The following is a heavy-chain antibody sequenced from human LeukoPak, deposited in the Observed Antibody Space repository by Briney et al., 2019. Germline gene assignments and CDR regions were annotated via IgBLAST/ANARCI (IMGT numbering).Heavy chain of an antibody. CDR2: ISAYNGNT. CDR1: GYSFTSYG. CDR3: ARDPKQWLVRFDY. Sequence: GESLKISCKGSGYSFTSYGISWVRQAPGQGLEWMGWISAYNGNTNYAQKLQGRVTMTTDTSTSTAYMELRSLRSDDTAVYYCARDPKQWLVRFDYWGQGTLVTVSS. J-gene: IGHJ4*02. V-gene: IGHV1-18*01. D-gene: IGHD6-19*01.